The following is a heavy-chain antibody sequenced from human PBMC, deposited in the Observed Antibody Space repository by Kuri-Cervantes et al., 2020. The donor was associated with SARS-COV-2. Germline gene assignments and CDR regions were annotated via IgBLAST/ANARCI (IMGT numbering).Heavy chain of an antibody. Sequence: SETLSLTCTVSGGSISSSSYYWGWIRQPPGKGLEWIGSIYYSGSTYYNPSLKSRVTISVDTSKNQFSLKLSSVTAADTAVYYGARSRIAVADWYFDLWGRGTLVTVSS. D-gene: IGHD6-19*01. V-gene: IGHV4-39*01. CDR3: ARSRIAVADWYFDL. CDR2: IYYSGST. CDR1: GGSISSSSYY. J-gene: IGHJ2*01.